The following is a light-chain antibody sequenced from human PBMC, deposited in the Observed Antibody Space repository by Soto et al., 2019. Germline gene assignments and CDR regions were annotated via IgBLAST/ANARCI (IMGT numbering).Light chain of an antibody. CDR3: QHFNNYPFT. V-gene: IGKV1D-13*01. Sequence: AIQLTQSPSSLSASVGDRVTITCRASQGISSALAWYQQTPGKPPTLLIYDASSLEIGVPSRFSGSGSVTDFTLTISSLQPEDFATYYCQHFNNYPFTFGPGTKVDIK. CDR1: QGISSA. CDR2: DAS. J-gene: IGKJ3*01.